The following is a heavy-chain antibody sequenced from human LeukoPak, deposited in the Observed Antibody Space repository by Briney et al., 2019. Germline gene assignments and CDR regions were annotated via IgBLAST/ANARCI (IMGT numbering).Heavy chain of an antibody. CDR3: ARKYSGSYYDSYFDY. V-gene: IGHV4-31*03. J-gene: IGHJ4*02. Sequence: SETLSLTCTVSGGSISSGGYYWSWIRQHPGKGLEWIGYIYYSGSTYYNPSLKSRVTISVDTSKNQFSLKLSSATAADTAVYYCARKYSGSYYDSYFDYWGQGTLVTVSS. CDR2: IYYSGST. CDR1: GGSISSGGYY. D-gene: IGHD1-26*01.